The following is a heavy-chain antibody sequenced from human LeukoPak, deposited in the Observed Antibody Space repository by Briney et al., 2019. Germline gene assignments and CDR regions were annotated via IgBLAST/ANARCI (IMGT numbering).Heavy chain of an antibody. J-gene: IGHJ4*02. V-gene: IGHV4-38-2*02. CDR3: ASAGSYPRVDY. CDR1: GYSISSGYY. CDR2: IYHSGST. D-gene: IGHD1-26*01. Sequence: PSETLSLTCTVSGYSISSGYYWGWIRQPPGKGLEWIGSIYHSGSTYYNPSLKSRVTISVDTSKNQFSLKLSSVTAADTAVYYCASAGSYPRVDYWGQGTLVTVSS.